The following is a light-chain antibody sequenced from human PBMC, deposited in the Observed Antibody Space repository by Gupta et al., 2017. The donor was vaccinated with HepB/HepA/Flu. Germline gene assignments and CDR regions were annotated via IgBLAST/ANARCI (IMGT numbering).Light chain of an antibody. CDR3: SSYTSTKTL. Sequence: SALPQPASVSGSPGKSITISCSGATSDLGGDRLVSWFQQHPGKVLTLIIYEFTKRPSVLSSLFACSKSANAASLTISGFQAEDEADYYCSSYTSTKTLFGGGTKVTVL. CDR2: EFT. V-gene: IGLV2-23*02. J-gene: IGLJ2*01. CDR1: TSDLGGDRL.